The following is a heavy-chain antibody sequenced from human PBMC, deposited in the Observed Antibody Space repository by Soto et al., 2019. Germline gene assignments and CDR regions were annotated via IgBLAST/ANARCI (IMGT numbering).Heavy chain of an antibody. CDR1: GFTFSSYE. Sequence: PGGSLRLSCAASGFTFSSYEMNWVRQAPGKGLEWVSYISSSGSTIYYADSVKGRFTISRDNAKNSLYLQMNSLRAEDTAVYYCARDYYGSGSYYNAPYLYYYYYGMDVWGQGTTVTVSS. D-gene: IGHD3-10*01. V-gene: IGHV3-48*03. CDR3: ARDYYGSGSYYNAPYLYYYYYGMDV. J-gene: IGHJ6*02. CDR2: ISSSGSTI.